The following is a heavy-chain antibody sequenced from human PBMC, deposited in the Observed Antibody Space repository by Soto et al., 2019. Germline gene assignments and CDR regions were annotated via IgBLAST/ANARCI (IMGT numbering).Heavy chain of an antibody. V-gene: IGHV4-61*01. CDR3: ARGFTYYYDSSGLSPFDI. J-gene: IGHJ3*02. Sequence: SETLSLTCTVSGGSVSSGSYYWSWIRQPPGKGLEWIGYIYYSGSTNYNPSLKSRVTISVDTSKKQFSLKLSSVTAADTAVYYCARGFTYYYDSSGLSPFDIWGQGTMVTVSS. D-gene: IGHD3-22*01. CDR2: IYYSGST. CDR1: GGSVSSGSYY.